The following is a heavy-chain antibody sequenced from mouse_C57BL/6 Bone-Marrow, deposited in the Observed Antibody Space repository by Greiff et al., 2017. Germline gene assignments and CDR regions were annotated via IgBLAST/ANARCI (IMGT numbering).Heavy chain of an antibody. D-gene: IGHD2-2*01. CDR2: IYPSDSGT. CDR1: GYTFTSYW. V-gene: IGHV1-61*01. Sequence: QVQLQQPGAELVRPGASVKLSCKASGYTFTSYWMDWVKQRPGQGLEWIGNIYPSDSGTHYNQKFKDKATLTVDKSSSTAYKQLSSLTSEDSAVFYYARAYVYDEGFAYWGQGTLVTVSA. CDR3: ARAYVYDEGFAY. J-gene: IGHJ3*01.